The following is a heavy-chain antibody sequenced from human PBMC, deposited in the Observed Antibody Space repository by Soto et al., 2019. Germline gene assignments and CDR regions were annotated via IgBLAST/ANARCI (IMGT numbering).Heavy chain of an antibody. CDR1: GGSISSSF. CDR2: IYDSGNT. CDR3: ARGRTRYYFDY. V-gene: IGHV4-59*01. Sequence: PSETLSLTCTVSGGSISSSFWSWVRQPPGKGLEWFGYIYDSGNTNYNPSLKSRVSISIDTSKNQFSLKLSSVTAADTAVYYCARGRTRYYFDYWGQGTLVTDS. J-gene: IGHJ4*02.